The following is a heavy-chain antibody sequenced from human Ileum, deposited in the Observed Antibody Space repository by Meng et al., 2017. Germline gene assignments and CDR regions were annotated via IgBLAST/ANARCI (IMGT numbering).Heavy chain of an antibody. Sequence: GESLKISCAASGFTFSSHWMHWVRQAPGKGLVWVSRIKGDGSETSYADSVKGRFTISRDNAKNTLYLQMNSLRVEDTAVYYCATLHPTGTDYWGQGILVTVSS. CDR1: GFTFSSHW. V-gene: IGHV3-74*01. CDR2: IKGDGSET. J-gene: IGHJ4*02. CDR3: ATLHPTGTDY.